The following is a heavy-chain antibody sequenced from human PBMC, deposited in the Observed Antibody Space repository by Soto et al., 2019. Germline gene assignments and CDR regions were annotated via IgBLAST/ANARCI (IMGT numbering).Heavy chain of an antibody. CDR2: INSKTDGGTT. J-gene: IGHJ4*02. CDR1: GFTFSNAW. Sequence: LRLSCAASGFTFSNAWMSWVRQAPGKGLEWVGRINSKTDGGTTDYAAPVKGRFTISRDDSKNTLYLQMNSLKTEDTAVYYCTTDRATPFGYWGQGTLVTVSS. CDR3: TTDRATPFGY. D-gene: IGHD3-10*01. V-gene: IGHV3-15*01.